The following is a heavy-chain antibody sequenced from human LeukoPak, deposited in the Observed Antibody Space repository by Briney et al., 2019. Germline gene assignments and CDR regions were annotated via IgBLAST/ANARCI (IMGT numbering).Heavy chain of an antibody. CDR3: ARVGWDYDSRPDYFDY. V-gene: IGHV4-30-4*01. CDR2: IHYSGST. D-gene: IGHD3-22*01. J-gene: IGHJ4*02. Sequence: SETLSLTCTVSGGSISSGDYYWSWIRQPPGTGLEWIGYIHYSGSTYYNPSLKSRVTISVDTSKNQFSLKLSSVTAADTAVYYCARVGWDYDSRPDYFDYWGQGTLVTVSS. CDR1: GGSISSGDYY.